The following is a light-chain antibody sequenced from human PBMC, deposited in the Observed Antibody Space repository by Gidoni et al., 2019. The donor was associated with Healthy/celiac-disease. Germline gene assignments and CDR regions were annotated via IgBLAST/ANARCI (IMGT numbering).Light chain of an antibody. CDR2: GAS. CDR3: QQYGSSPWT. Sequence: IVLTQSPCTLSLSPGERATLSCMASQTVSSSYLAWYQQKPGQAPRLLIYGASSRATGIPDRFSGSGSGTDFTLTISRLEPEDFAVYYCQQYGSSPWTFGQGTKVEIK. J-gene: IGKJ1*01. V-gene: IGKV3-20*01. CDR1: QTVSSSY.